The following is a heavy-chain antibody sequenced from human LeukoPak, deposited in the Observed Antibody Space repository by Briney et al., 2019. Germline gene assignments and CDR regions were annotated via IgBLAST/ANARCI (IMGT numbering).Heavy chain of an antibody. CDR1: GYAFTSYG. Sequence: ASVKVSCKASGYAFTSYGISWVRQAPGQGLEWMGWISVNNGNTHYAQKFQGRVTMTTDTSTSTAYMELSSLRSEDTAVYYCARAGYSGYDLNYWGQGTLVTVSS. D-gene: IGHD5-12*01. CDR2: ISVNNGNT. V-gene: IGHV1-18*01. J-gene: IGHJ4*02. CDR3: ARAGYSGYDLNY.